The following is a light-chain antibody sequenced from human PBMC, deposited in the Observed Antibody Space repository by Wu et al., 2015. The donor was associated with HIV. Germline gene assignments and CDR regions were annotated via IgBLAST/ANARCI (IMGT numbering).Light chain of an antibody. Sequence: EIVMTQSPATLSVSPGERATLFCRASQSVSSNLAWYQQKPGQAPRLLIYGASTRATGTPDRYSGSGSGTEFTLTISSMQSEDFTVYYCQQYNKWPPYTFGQGTKLEIK. V-gene: IGKV3-15*01. J-gene: IGKJ2*01. CDR2: GAS. CDR1: QSVSSN. CDR3: QQYNKWPPYT.